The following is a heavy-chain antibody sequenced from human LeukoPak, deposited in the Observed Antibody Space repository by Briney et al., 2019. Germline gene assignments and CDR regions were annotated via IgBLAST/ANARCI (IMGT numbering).Heavy chain of an antibody. V-gene: IGHV1-18*01. D-gene: IGHD3-3*01. CDR2: ISAYNGNT. CDR1: GYTFSSYG. CDR3: ARYSIFGVVIGLFDY. Sequence: GASVKVSCKASGYTFSSYGISWVRQAPGQGLEWMGWISAYNGNTNYAQKLQGRVTMTTDTSTSTAYMELRSLRSDDTAVYYCARYSIFGVVIGLFDYWGQGTLVTVSS. J-gene: IGHJ4*02.